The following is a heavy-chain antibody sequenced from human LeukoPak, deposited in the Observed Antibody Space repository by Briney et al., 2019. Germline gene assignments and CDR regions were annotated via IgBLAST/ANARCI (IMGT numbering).Heavy chain of an antibody. CDR1: GYTFTSYG. Sequence: EASVKVSCKASGYTFTSYGISWVRQAPGQGLEWMGWISAHNGNTNYAQKLQGRVTMTADTSTSTAYMELRSLRSDDTAVYYCARVRDDYVWGSYRQKFDYWGQGTLVTVSS. J-gene: IGHJ4*02. CDR2: ISAHNGNT. D-gene: IGHD3-16*02. V-gene: IGHV1-18*01. CDR3: ARVRDDYVWGSYRQKFDY.